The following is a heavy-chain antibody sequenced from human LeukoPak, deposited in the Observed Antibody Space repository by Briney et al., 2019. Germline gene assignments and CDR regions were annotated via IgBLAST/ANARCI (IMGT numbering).Heavy chain of an antibody. D-gene: IGHD6-19*01. CDR3: ARGTQQWLEGDNWFDP. Sequence: SVKVSCKASGGTFSSYAISWVRQAPGQGLEWMGGTIPIFGTANYAQKFQGRVTITADESTSTAYMELSSLRSEDTAVYYCARGTQQWLEGDNWFDPWGQGTLVTVSS. CDR1: GGTFSSYA. J-gene: IGHJ5*02. V-gene: IGHV1-69*13. CDR2: TIPIFGTA.